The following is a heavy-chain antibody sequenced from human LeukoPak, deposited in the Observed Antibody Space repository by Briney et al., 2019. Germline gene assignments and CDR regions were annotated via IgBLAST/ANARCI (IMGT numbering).Heavy chain of an antibody. J-gene: IGHJ6*02. CDR1: GFTFSSYG. D-gene: IGHD3-3*01. CDR2: ISYDGSNK. V-gene: IGHV3-30*18. Sequence: GGSLRLSCAASGFTFSSYGMHWVRQAPGKGLEWVVVISYDGSNKYYADSVKGRLTISRDNSKNTLYLQMNSLRAEDTAVYYCAKGMSGYGGYYYYGMDVWGQGTTVTVSS. CDR3: AKGMSGYGGYYYYGMDV.